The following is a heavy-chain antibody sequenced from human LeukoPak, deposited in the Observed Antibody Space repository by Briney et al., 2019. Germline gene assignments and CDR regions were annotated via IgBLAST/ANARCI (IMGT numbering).Heavy chain of an antibody. Sequence: GGSLRLSCAASGFTFDDYGMSWVRQAPGKGLEWVSGINWNGGSTGYADSVKGRFTISRDNAKNSLYLQMNSLRAEDTALYHCARDVLVEQQLGILGYMDVWGKGTAVTVSS. CDR2: INWNGGST. J-gene: IGHJ6*03. V-gene: IGHV3-20*01. CDR1: GFTFDDYG. D-gene: IGHD6-13*01. CDR3: ARDVLVEQQLGILGYMDV.